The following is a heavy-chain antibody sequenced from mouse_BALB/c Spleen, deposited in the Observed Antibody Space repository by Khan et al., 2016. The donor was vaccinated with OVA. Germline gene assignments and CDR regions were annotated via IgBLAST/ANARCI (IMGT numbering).Heavy chain of an antibody. V-gene: IGHV1S136*01. CDR1: GYTFTSYV. CDR3: ARVGTYYLSFAY. CDR2: IYPFNDDT. J-gene: IGHJ3*01. D-gene: IGHD1-1*01. Sequence: VQLKQSGPELVKPGASVKMSCKASGYTFTSYVMHWVKQKPGLGLEWIGYIYPFNDDTKYNEKFKGKATLTSDKSSSTAYMELSGLTSEDSAVYYCARVGTYYLSFAYWGQGTLVTVSA.